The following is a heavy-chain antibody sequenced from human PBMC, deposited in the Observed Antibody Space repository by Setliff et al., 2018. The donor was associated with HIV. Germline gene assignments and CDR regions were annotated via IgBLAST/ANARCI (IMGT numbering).Heavy chain of an antibody. CDR3: TRRQTGGGVRGAFDM. Sequence: SETLSLTCIVSGDYIDEYYWSWIRQPPGKGPEWIGYVYSNGRADYSPSLKSRVSISVDTSKNHFSLRLSSVTAADTAVYYCTRRQTGGGVRGAFDMWGRGTLVTVSS. CDR2: VYSNGRA. D-gene: IGHD1-26*01. CDR1: GDYIDEYY. V-gene: IGHV4-59*08. J-gene: IGHJ3*02.